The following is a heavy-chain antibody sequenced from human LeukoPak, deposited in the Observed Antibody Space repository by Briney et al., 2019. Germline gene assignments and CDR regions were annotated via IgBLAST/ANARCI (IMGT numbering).Heavy chain of an antibody. Sequence: GGSLRLSCSASGFTFSSYEVIWVRQAPGKGLEWVSYISSSGSTIYYADSVKGRFTISRDNAKNSLYLQMNSLRAEDTAVYYCARIYCGGDCYVDYWGQGTLVTVSS. CDR2: ISSSGSTI. CDR3: ARIYCGGDCYVDY. V-gene: IGHV3-48*03. CDR1: GFTFSSYE. J-gene: IGHJ4*02. D-gene: IGHD2-21*02.